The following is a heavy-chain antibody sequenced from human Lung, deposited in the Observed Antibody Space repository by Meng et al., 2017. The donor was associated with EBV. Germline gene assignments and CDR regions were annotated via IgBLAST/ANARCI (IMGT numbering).Heavy chain of an antibody. CDR2: IIPIFGTS. D-gene: IGHD3-10*01. Sequence: GRRGQFGAGVKKPGSWVKVPCKASGGTLSSYDISWVRQAPGQGLEWMGGIIPIFGTSNYAQKFHGRLTVTADESTSTHYMDLSGLRSEDTAVYYCASESGRGFTPDYWGQGTLVTVSS. CDR3: ASESGRGFTPDY. CDR1: GGTLSSYD. J-gene: IGHJ4*02. V-gene: IGHV1-69*01.